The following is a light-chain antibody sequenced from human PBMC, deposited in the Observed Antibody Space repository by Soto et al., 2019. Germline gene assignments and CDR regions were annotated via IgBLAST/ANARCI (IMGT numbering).Light chain of an antibody. Sequence: EIVMTQSPATLSVSPGERATLSCRASQSVGIDLAWYQQKPGQAPRLLIYGASSRASGTPARLSGSGSRTEFTLTISSLQSEDFAVYFCQQYGNSPLTFGGGTKGDIK. CDR3: QQYGNSPLT. CDR1: QSVGID. CDR2: GAS. V-gene: IGKV3-15*01. J-gene: IGKJ4*01.